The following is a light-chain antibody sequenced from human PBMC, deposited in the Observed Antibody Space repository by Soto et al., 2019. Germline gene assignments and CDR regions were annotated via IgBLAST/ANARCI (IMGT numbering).Light chain of an antibody. V-gene: IGKV3-20*01. J-gene: IGKJ5*01. CDR1: QGVFSNF. CDR3: QQYGSSPIT. Sequence: EIVLPQSPGTLSLSPGERATLSCRASQGVFSNFLAWYQQKPGQASRLLIYGASSRATGIPDRFSGSGSGTDFTLTISRLEPEDFEVYFCQQYGSSPITFGQGTRLEIQ. CDR2: GAS.